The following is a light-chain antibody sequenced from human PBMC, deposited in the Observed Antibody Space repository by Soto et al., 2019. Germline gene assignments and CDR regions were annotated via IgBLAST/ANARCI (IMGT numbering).Light chain of an antibody. J-gene: IGKJ1*01. CDR2: DAS. V-gene: IGKV3-15*01. CDR3: QQYNSWPET. Sequence: EIVMTQSPGTLSVSPGERATLFCRASQSVRSSLAWYQQKPGQAPRLFIYDASTRATGIPARFSGSGSGTEFTLTISSLQSEDFAVYYCQQYNSWPETFGQGGKVDI. CDR1: QSVRSS.